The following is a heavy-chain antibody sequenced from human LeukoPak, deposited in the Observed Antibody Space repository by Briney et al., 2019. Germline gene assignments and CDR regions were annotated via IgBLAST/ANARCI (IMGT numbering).Heavy chain of an antibody. CDR3: ARDHNYYHSGGGFDP. J-gene: IGHJ5*02. CDR1: GFSFSAYS. V-gene: IGHV3-21*01. Sequence: PGGSLRLSCAASGFSFSAYSMTWVRQAPGKGLEWVASISGSSGYVHYADSLKGRFTISRDNAKNSLYLQMNGLRAEDTAVYYCARDHNYYHSGGGFDPLGQGTLVTVSS. CDR2: ISGSSGYV. D-gene: IGHD3-10*01.